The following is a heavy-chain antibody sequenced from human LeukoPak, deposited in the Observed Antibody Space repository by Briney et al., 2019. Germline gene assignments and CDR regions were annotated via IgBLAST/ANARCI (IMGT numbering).Heavy chain of an antibody. CDR1: GFTFSSYG. CDR2: IRYDGSNK. D-gene: IGHD3-9*01. J-gene: IGHJ4*02. CDR3: AKSSGYYARIDY. V-gene: IGHV3-30*02. Sequence: GSLRLSCAASGFTFSSYGMHWVRQAPGKGLEWVAFIRYDGSNKYYADSVKGRFTISRDNSQNTLYLQMNSLRAEDTAVYYCAKSSGYYARIDYWGQGTLVTVSS.